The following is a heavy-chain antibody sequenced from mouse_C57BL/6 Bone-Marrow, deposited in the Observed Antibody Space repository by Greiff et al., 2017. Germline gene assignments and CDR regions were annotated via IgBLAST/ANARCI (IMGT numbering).Heavy chain of an antibody. CDR2: IYPRSGNT. CDR1: GYTFTSYG. V-gene: IGHV1-81*01. CDR3: ASGGNWFAD. D-gene: IGHD2-1*01. J-gene: IGHJ3*01. Sequence: VQLQQSGAELARPGASVKLSCKASGYTFTSYGISWVKQRTGQGLEWIGEIYPRSGNTYYNEKFKGKATLTADKSSSTAYMELRSLTSEDSAVYFCASGGNWFADWGQGTLVTVAA.